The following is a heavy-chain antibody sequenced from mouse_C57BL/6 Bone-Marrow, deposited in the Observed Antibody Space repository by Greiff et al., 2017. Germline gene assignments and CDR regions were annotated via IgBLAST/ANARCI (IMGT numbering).Heavy chain of an antibody. CDR3: ARGAD. CDR2: IFPGDGDT. CDR1: GYAFSRYW. J-gene: IGHJ3*01. Sequence: VQLVESGAELVKPGASVKISCKASGYAFSRYWMNWVKQRPGKGLEWIGRIFPGDGDTNYNGKFKGKAKLTADNSSSTAYMQLSSLTSEDAAFYFCARGADGGQGTLVTVSA. V-gene: IGHV1-80*01.